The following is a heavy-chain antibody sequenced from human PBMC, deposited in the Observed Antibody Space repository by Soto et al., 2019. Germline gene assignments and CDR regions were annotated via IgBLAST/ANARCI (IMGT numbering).Heavy chain of an antibody. J-gene: IGHJ4*02. CDR1: GFTFNNYG. CDR2: ISYDGSDK. CDR3: AKRSGTYGPFDY. D-gene: IGHD3-10*01. V-gene: IGHV3-30*18. Sequence: PGGSLRLSCAASGFTFNNYGMHWVRQAPGKGLEWVAVISYDGSDKYYADSVMGRFSIFRDNSKNTLYLQMNSLSPGDTAVYYCAKRSGTYGPFDYWGQGALVTVSS.